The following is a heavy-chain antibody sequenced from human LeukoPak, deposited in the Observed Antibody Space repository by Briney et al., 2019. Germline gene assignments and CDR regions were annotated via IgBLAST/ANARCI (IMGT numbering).Heavy chain of an antibody. CDR2: INHSGST. Sequence: SETLSLTCAVYGGSFSGYYWSWIRQPPGKGLEWIGEINHSGSTNYNPSLKSRVTKSVDTSKNQFSLKLSSVTAADTAVYYCARADIVVVPAAKNYGMDVWGKGTTVTVSS. V-gene: IGHV4-34*01. J-gene: IGHJ6*04. CDR1: GGSFSGYY. D-gene: IGHD2-2*01. CDR3: ARADIVVVPAAKNYGMDV.